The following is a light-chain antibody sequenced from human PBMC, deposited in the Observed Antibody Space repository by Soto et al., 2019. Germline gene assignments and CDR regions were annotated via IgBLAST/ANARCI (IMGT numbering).Light chain of an antibody. CDR2: GAS. J-gene: IGKJ1*01. V-gene: IGKV3-15*01. Sequence: EIVLTHSPGTLSLSPLEIATLSFSASQSVSSSYLAWYQQKPGQAPRLLIYGASTRATGIPARFSGSGSGTEFTLTISSLQSEDFAVYYCQQYNNWPQWKFGQGTKVDIK. CDR1: QSVSSSY. CDR3: QQYNNWPQWK.